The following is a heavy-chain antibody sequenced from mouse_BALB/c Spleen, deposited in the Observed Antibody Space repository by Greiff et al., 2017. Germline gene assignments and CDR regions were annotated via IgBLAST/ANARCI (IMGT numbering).Heavy chain of an antibody. J-gene: IGHJ3*01. CDR2: INPSTGYT. CDR3: AREVNAWFAY. Sequence: QVQLQQSGAELAKPGASVKMSCKASGYTFTSYWMHWVKQRPGQGLEWIGYINPSTGYTEYNQKFKDKATLTADKSSSTAYMQLSSLTSEDSAVYYCAREVNAWFAYWGQGTLVTVSA. D-gene: IGHD2-13*01. CDR1: GYTFTSYW. V-gene: IGHV1-7*01.